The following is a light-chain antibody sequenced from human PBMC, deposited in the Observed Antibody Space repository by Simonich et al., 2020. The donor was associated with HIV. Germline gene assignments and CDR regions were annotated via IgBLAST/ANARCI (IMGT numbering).Light chain of an antibody. J-gene: IGLJ2*01. Sequence: QLVLTQSPSASASLGASVKLTCTLRSGHSSYAIAWQQQQPEKGARYLMKLNSDGSHNKGDGIPARCSGSSSGAERYLTISSLQSEDEADYYCQTWGIGIREVVFGGGTKLTVL. V-gene: IGLV4-69*01. CDR3: QTWGIGIREVV. CDR1: SGHSSYA. CDR2: LNSDGSH.